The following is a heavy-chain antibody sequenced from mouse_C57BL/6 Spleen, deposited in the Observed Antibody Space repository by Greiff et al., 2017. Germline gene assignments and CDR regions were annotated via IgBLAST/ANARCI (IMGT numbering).Heavy chain of an antibody. J-gene: IGHJ2*01. CDR3: ARGRSDFDY. Sequence: QVQLKESGPELVKPGAPVKISCKVSGYAFSSSWWNWVKQRPGKGLGWIGRIYPGDGDTNYNGKFKGKATLTADKSSSTAYMQLSSLTSEDSAVYFCARGRSDFDYWGQGTTLTVSS. CDR2: IYPGDGDT. CDR1: GYAFSSSW. V-gene: IGHV1-82*01.